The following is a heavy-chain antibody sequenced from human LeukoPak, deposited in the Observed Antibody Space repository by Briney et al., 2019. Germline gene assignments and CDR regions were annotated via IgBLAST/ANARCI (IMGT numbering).Heavy chain of an antibody. Sequence: SETLSLTCAVYGGSFSNYYWSWIRQPAGKGLEWIGHIYTSGSTNYNPSPKSRVTMSLDTSKNQFSLKLSSVTAADTAVYYCARDKYYGSGNYGKYNWFDPWGQGALVTVSS. CDR2: IYTSGST. CDR1: GGSFSNYY. CDR3: ARDKYYGSGNYGKYNWFDP. J-gene: IGHJ5*02. D-gene: IGHD3-10*01. V-gene: IGHV4-4*07.